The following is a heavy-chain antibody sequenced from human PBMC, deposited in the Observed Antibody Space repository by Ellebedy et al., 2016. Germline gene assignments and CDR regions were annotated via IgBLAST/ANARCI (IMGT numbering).Heavy chain of an antibody. CDR3: VTPGGFVGAFSQ. D-gene: IGHD3-16*01. Sequence: GGSLRLSCAASGFTVYNTYMGWVRQAPGKGLEWVSVIYIGGSTYYVDSVKGRFIISRDSSKNTLLLQMNAARAEDTAVYYCVTPGGFVGAFSQWGQGTLVIVSS. J-gene: IGHJ4*02. CDR2: IYIGGST. CDR1: GFTVYNTY. V-gene: IGHV3-53*01.